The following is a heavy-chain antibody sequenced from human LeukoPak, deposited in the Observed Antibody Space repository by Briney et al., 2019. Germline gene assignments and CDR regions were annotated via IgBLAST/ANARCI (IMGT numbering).Heavy chain of an antibody. CDR2: IYYSGNT. CDR1: GGSISRYY. V-gene: IGHV4-59*08. J-gene: IGHJ2*01. D-gene: IGHD3-10*01. CDR3: ARLTPMGYWYCDL. Sequence: SGTLSLTWTVSGGSISRYYWSWIRQPPGKWLEWVGYIYYSGNTKYNPSFKSRFTISVNTSKNQFSLKMSSVTTADKAVYFCARLTPMGYWYCDLGGRGTLLTVS.